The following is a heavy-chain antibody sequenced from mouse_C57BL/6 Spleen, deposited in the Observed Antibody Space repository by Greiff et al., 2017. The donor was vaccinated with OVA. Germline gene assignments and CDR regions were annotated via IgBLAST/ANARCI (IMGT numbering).Heavy chain of an antibody. Sequence: VQLQQSGPELVKPGASVKISCKASGYTFTDYYMNWVKQSHGKSLEWIGDINPNNGGTSYNQKFKGKATLTVDKSSSTAYMELRSLTSEDSAVYYCARGEGLGTWFAYWGQGTLVTVSA. CDR2: INPNNGGT. J-gene: IGHJ3*01. CDR1: GYTFTDYY. V-gene: IGHV1-26*01. D-gene: IGHD2-4*01. CDR3: ARGEGLGTWFAY.